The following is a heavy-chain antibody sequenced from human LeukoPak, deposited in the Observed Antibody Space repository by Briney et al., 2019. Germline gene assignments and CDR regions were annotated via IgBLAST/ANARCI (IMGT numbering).Heavy chain of an antibody. CDR3: ARDYRDLSYYDFWSGYMVGDNWFDP. CDR2: IIPIFGTA. D-gene: IGHD3-3*01. J-gene: IGHJ5*02. CDR1: GGTFSSYA. Sequence: ASVKVSCKASGGTFSSYAISWVRQAPGQGLEWMGGIIPIFGTANYAQKFQGIVTITADKSTSTAYMELSSLRSEDMAVYYCARDYRDLSYYDFWSGYMVGDNWFDPWGQGTLVTVSS. V-gene: IGHV1-69*06.